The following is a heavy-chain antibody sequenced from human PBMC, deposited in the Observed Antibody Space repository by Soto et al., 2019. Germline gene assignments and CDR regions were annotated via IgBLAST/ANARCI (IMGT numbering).Heavy chain of an antibody. Sequence: PSETLSLTCTVSGGSISSYYWSWIRQPPGKGLEWIGYIYYSGSTNYNPSLKSRVTISVDTSKNQFSLKLSSVTAADTAVYYCAREAEMATGHFDYWGQGTLVTVSS. CDR3: AREAEMATGHFDY. CDR1: GGSISSYY. J-gene: IGHJ4*02. D-gene: IGHD5-12*01. V-gene: IGHV4-59*01. CDR2: IYYSGST.